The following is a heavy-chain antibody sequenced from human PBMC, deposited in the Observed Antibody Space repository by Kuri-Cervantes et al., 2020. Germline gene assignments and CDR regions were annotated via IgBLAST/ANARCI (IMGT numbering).Heavy chain of an antibody. V-gene: IGHV3-30*18. J-gene: IGHJ4*02. CDR3: AKDRRIMITFGGDDY. CDR1: GFTFSSYG. CDR2: ISYDGSNK. Sequence: LSLTCAASGFTFSSYGMHWVRQAPGKGLEWVAVISYDGSNKYYADSVKGRFTISRDNSKNTLYLQMNSLRAEDTAVYYCAKDRRIMITFGGDDYWGQGTLVTVSS. D-gene: IGHD3-16*01.